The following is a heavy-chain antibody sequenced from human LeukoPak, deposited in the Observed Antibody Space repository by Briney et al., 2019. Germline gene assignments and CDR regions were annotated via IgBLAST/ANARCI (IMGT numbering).Heavy chain of an antibody. CDR2: INHSGST. CDR3: ARGLLIAAGNWFDP. J-gene: IGHJ5*02. CDR1: GGSFSGYY. V-gene: IGHV4-34*01. Sequence: PSETLSLTCAVCGGSFSGYYWSWIRQPPGKGLEWIGEINHSGSTNYNPSLKSRVTISVDTSKNQFSLELSSVTAADTAVYYCARGLLIAAGNWFDPWGQGTLVTVSS. D-gene: IGHD6-13*01.